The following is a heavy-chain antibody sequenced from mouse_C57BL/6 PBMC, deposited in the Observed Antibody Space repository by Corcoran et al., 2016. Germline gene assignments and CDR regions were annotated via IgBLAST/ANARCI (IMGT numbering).Heavy chain of an antibody. Sequence: QIQLVQSGPELKKPGETVKISCKASGYTFTTYGMSWVKQAPGKGLKGSGWINTYSGVPTYADDFKGRFAFSLETSASTAYLQINNLKNEDTATYFCARNWDVALGWGGQGTTLTVSS. CDR3: ARNWDVALGW. CDR1: GYTFTTYG. CDR2: INTYSGVP. D-gene: IGHD4-1*01. J-gene: IGHJ2*01. V-gene: IGHV9-3*01.